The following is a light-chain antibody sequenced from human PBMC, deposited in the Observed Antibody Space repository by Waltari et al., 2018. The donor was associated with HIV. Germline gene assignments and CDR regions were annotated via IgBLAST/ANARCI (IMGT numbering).Light chain of an antibody. CDR1: DVGSKS. Sequence: SYVLTQPPSVSVAPGETARLTRGGSDVGSKSVHWYQQKPGPAPMLVIFYDSDRSSEIPDRFFGFVSGNTATLTISGVEAGDEADYYCQVWDRNSNHYVFGSGTKVTVL. J-gene: IGLJ1*01. CDR3: QVWDRNSNHYV. V-gene: IGLV3-21*04. CDR2: YDS.